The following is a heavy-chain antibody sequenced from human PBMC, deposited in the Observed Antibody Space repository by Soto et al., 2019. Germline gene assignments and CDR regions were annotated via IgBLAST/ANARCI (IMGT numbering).Heavy chain of an antibody. J-gene: IGHJ4*02. CDR3: ARPAYCNSASCYRLDY. D-gene: IGHD2-2*02. V-gene: IGHV3-33*01. Sequence: GGSLRLSCTASGFTFSSYGMNWVRQAPGKGLEWVAVIWSDGSNKDYTDSVKGRFTISRDNSKNTLYLQMNSMRAEDTAVYFCARPAYCNSASCYRLDYWGQGALVTVSS. CDR1: GFTFSSYG. CDR2: IWSDGSNK.